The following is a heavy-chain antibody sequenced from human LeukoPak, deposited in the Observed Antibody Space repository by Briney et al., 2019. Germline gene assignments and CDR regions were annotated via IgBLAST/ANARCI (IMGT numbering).Heavy chain of an antibody. CDR1: GFTFSSYA. CDR2: ISYDGSNK. CDR3: ARAEGSTYCSSTSCYFMGSFDY. Sequence: PGGSLRLSCAASGFTFSSYAMHWVRQAPGKGLEWVAVISYDGSNKYYADSVKGRFTISRDNSKNTLYLQMNSLRAEDTAVYYCARAEGSTYCSSTSCYFMGSFDYWGQGTLVTVSS. J-gene: IGHJ4*02. D-gene: IGHD2-2*01. V-gene: IGHV3-30-3*01.